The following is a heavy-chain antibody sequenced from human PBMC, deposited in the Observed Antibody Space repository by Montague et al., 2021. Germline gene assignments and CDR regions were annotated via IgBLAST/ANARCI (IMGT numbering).Heavy chain of an antibody. CDR3: ARENWGSGRAFNI. J-gene: IGHJ3*02. CDR1: GFTFTDCW. D-gene: IGHD3-10*01. V-gene: IGHV3-7*01. Sequence: SLRLSCAASGFTFTDCWMTWIRQAPGKGLEWVANIKQDGTLAHYVASVKGRFTISRDNAKNSLFLQMNSLRAEDTAVYYCARENWGSGRAFNIWGQGTMVTVSS. CDR2: IKQDGTLA.